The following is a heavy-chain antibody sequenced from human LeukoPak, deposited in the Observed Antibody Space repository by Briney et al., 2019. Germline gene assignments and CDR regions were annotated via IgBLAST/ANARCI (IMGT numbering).Heavy chain of an antibody. Sequence: GASVKVSCKASGGTFSSYAISWVRQAPGQGLEWMGGIIPIFGTANYAQKFQGRVTITADESTSTAYMELSSLRSEDTAVYYCARVLDLGVTMIVPPAAFDIWGQGTMVTVSS. CDR1: GGTFSSYA. V-gene: IGHV1-69*13. CDR2: IIPIFGTA. D-gene: IGHD3-22*01. CDR3: ARVLDLGVTMIVPPAAFDI. J-gene: IGHJ3*02.